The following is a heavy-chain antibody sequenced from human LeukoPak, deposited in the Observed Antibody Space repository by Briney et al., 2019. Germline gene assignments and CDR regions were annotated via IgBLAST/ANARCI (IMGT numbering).Heavy chain of an antibody. CDR1: GGSISSSGYY. CDR2: INHGGST. D-gene: IGHD3-10*01. CDR3: ARGGTAYYYGAGSYLAY. J-gene: IGHJ4*02. Sequence: SETLSLTCTVSGGSISSSGYYWSWIRQPPGKGLEWIGEINHGGSTNYNPSLKSRVTISEDTSKNHFSLKLRSVTAADTAVYYCARGGTAYYYGAGSYLAYWGQGTLVTVSS. V-gene: IGHV4-39*02.